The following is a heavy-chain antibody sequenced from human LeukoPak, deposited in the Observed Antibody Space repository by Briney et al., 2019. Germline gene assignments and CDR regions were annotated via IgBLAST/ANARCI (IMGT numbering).Heavy chain of an antibody. D-gene: IGHD1-26*01. CDR1: GGSISSYY. Sequence: PSETLSLTCTVSGGSISSYYWSWIRQPPGKGLEWIGYIYYSGSTNYNPSLKSRVTISVDTSKNQFSMKLSSVTAADTAVYYCARRGVGATSVFDYWGQGTLVTVSS. CDR2: IYYSGST. J-gene: IGHJ4*02. V-gene: IGHV4-59*08. CDR3: ARRGVGATSVFDY.